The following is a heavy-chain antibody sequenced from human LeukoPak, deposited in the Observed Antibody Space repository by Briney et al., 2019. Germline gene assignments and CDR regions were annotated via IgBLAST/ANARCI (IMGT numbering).Heavy chain of an antibody. D-gene: IGHD3-22*01. J-gene: IGHJ3*02. CDR2: ISSSGSII. V-gene: IGHV3-48*03. CDR3: ARVGDSSGYFHDAFDI. CDR1: GFTFSTYE. Sequence: PGGSLRLSCAASGFTFSTYEMNWVRQAPGKGLEWVSHISSSGSIIHYADSVKGRFTIYRDNAKNSLYLQMNSLRAEDTAVYYCARVGDSSGYFHDAFDIWGQGTMVTVSS.